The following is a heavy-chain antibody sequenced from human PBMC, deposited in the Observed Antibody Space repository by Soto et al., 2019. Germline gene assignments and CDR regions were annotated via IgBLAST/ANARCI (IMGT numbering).Heavy chain of an antibody. CDR1: GFTFSTYA. J-gene: IGHJ5*02. CDR3: AKSAGWNIVVVPAAPS. Sequence: EVQLLESGGGLVQPGGSLRLSCAASGFTFSTYAMSWVRQAPGKGLEWVSAISGSGGSTYYADSVKGRFTISGDNSKNTLYLQMNSLRAEDTAVYYCAKSAGWNIVVVPAAPSWGQGTLVTVSS. V-gene: IGHV3-23*01. D-gene: IGHD2-2*01. CDR2: ISGSGGST.